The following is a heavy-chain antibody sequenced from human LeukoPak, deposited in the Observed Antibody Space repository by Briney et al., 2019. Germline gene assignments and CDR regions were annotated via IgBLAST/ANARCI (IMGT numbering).Heavy chain of an antibody. CDR3: AKSLYGGCDY. J-gene: IGHJ4*02. CDR2: VNGNGGST. D-gene: IGHD3-16*02. CDR1: GFSFSTYA. Sequence: GGSLRLSCAASGFSFSTYAMSWVRQAPGKGLEWVSGVNGNGGSTPYADSVKGRFTIFRDNSKNTVYLQMNSLRVEDTAVYYCAKSLYGGCDYWGQGTVVTVSS. V-gene: IGHV3-23*01.